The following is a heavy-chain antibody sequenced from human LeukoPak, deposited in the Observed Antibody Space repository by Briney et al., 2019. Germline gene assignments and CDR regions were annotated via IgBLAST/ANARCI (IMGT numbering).Heavy chain of an antibody. V-gene: IGHV1-69*05. CDR3: ARADDYVWGSYRLMSHYYYNMDV. Sequence: SVKVSCKASGGTFSNYAISWVRQAPGQGLEWMGRIIPIFGTANYAQKFQGRVTITTDESTSTAYMELSSLRSEDTAVYYCARADDYVWGSYRLMSHYYYNMDVWGKGTTVTVSS. J-gene: IGHJ6*03. CDR2: IIPIFGTA. CDR1: GGTFSNYA. D-gene: IGHD3-16*02.